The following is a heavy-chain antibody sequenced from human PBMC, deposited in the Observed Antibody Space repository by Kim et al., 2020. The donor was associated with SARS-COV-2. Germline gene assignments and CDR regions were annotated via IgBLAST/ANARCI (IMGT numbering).Heavy chain of an antibody. J-gene: IGHJ4*02. D-gene: IGHD3-22*01. Sequence: GGSLRLSCTTSGLNFGDYAMSWFRQAPGKGLEWVAFIRSKRYGETTEYAASVKCRFTISRDDSKTIAYLQMNGLKTEDTAVYYCTSRPYYYDSAAYYHDYWGQGTLVTVSS. CDR3: TSRPYYYDSAAYYHDY. CDR1: GLNFGDYA. CDR2: IRSKRYGETT. V-gene: IGHV3-49*03.